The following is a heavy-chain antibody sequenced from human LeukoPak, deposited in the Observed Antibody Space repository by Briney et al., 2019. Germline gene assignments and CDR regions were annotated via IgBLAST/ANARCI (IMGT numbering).Heavy chain of an antibody. V-gene: IGHV3-23*01. CDR1: XFTXSSYA. Sequence: GSXXLXCXAXXFTXSSYAVSWVRQAPGKGLEWVSAISGSGGTTYYAESAKGRFTISRDNSKNTLYLQMNSLRAEDTAVYYCAKDRSTGIAAAGAWGQGTLVTVSS. D-gene: IGHD6-13*01. CDR3: AKDRSTGIAAAGA. J-gene: IGHJ5*02. CDR2: ISGSGGTT.